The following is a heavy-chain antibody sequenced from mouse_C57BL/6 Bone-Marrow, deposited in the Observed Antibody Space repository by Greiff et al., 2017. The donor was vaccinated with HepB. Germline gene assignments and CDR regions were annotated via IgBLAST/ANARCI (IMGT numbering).Heavy chain of an antibody. CDR2: IYPSDGST. Sequence: QVQLQQPGAELVKPGASVKMSCKASGYTFTSYWITWVKQRPGQGLEWIGDIYPSDGSTKYNEKFKGKATLTVDTSSSTAYMELHSLTSEDSAVYFCARVSYDGYYVAYWGQGTLVTVSA. CDR1: GYTFTSYW. V-gene: IGHV1-55*01. CDR3: ARVSYDGYYVAY. D-gene: IGHD2-3*01. J-gene: IGHJ3*01.